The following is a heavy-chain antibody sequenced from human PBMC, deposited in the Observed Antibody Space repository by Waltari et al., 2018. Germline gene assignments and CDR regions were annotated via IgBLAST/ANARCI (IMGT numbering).Heavy chain of an antibody. D-gene: IGHD5-12*01. CDR2: ISDSGTTI. CDR1: GFTFSTYE. CDR3: ARDGFGGYEFDS. V-gene: IGHV3-48*03. J-gene: IGHJ4*02. Sequence: EVQLVESGGGLVQPGGSLRLSCAASGFTFSTYEMNWVRQAPGKGLEWVSYISDSGTTIYYADSVKGRFTISRDSAKNSLYLQMNSLRAEDTAVYYRARDGFGGYEFDSWGQGTLVTVSS.